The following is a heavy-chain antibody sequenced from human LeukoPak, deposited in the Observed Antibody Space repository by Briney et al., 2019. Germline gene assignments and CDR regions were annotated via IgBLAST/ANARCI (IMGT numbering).Heavy chain of an antibody. V-gene: IGHV3-9*01. J-gene: IGHJ6*02. D-gene: IGHD5-24*01. CDR1: GFAFEDSG. CDR2: TTWNGGTI. Sequence: GGSLRLSCAASGFAFEDSGMHWVRQAPGKGLEWVAGTTWNGGTIGYADSVKGRFAISRDNAKNSLWLQMNSLRAEDTALYYCVQGRGPYYYYYGMDVWGQGTTVTVSS. CDR3: VQGRGPYYYYYGMDV.